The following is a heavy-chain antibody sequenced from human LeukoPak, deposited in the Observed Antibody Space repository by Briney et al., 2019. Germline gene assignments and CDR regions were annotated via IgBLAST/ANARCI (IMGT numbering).Heavy chain of an antibody. CDR3: ARDPYDYYDILTGYYKSPHFDY. CDR2: VSGSGGST. Sequence: GGSLRLSCAASGFTFSSYAMSWVRQAPGKGLEWVSAVSGSGGSTYYADSVKGRFTISRDNSKNTLYLQMNSLRAEDTAVYYCARDPYDYYDILTGYYKSPHFDYWGQGTLVTVSS. J-gene: IGHJ4*02. V-gene: IGHV3-23*01. CDR1: GFTFSSYA. D-gene: IGHD3-9*01.